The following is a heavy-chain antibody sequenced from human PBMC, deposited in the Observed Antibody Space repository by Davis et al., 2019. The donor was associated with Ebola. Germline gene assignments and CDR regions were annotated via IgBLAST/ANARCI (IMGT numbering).Heavy chain of an antibody. CDR1: GYTFTSYA. CDR2: INAGNGNT. J-gene: IGHJ5*02. D-gene: IGHD3-3*01. Sequence: ASVKVSCKASGYTFTSYAMHWVRQAPGQRLEWMGWINAGNGNTNYAQKLQGRVTMTTDTSTSTAYMELRSLRSDDTAVYYCAREKEHYDFWSDYRGPQDWFDPWGQGTLVTVSS. V-gene: IGHV1-3*01. CDR3: AREKEHYDFWSDYRGPQDWFDP.